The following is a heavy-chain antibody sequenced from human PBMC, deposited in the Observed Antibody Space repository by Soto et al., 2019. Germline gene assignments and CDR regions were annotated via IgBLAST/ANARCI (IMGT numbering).Heavy chain of an antibody. CDR3: ARYYYDSSGYFDD. CDR1: GFTFSDYA. CDR2: ISWDSGSI. J-gene: IGHJ4*02. D-gene: IGHD3-22*01. Sequence: GGSLRLSCAASGFTFSDYAMHWVRQAPGKGLEWVSGISWDSGSIAYADSVKGRFTISRGNSKNTLYLQMNSLRAEDTAVYYCARYYYDSSGYFDDWGQGTLVTVSS. V-gene: IGHV3-9*01.